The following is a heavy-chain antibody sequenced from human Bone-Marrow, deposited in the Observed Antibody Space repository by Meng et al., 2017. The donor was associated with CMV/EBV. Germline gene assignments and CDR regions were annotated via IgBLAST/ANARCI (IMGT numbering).Heavy chain of an antibody. J-gene: IGHJ5*02. CDR2: INHSGST. Sequence: SETLSLTCAVYGGSFSGYYWSWIRQPPGKGLEWIGEINHSGSTNYNPSLKSRVTISRDNAKNSLYLQMNSLRAEDTAVYYCAKVRSYSSSSGPWGQGTRVTFSS. D-gene: IGHD6-6*01. CDR3: AKVRSYSSSSGP. CDR1: GGSFSGYY. V-gene: IGHV4-34*01.